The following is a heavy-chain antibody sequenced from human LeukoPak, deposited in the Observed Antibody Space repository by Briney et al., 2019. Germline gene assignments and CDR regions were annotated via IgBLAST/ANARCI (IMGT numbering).Heavy chain of an antibody. Sequence: GASVKVSCKASGYTFTSYGISWVRQAPGQGLEWMGWISAYNGNTNYAQKLQGRVTMTTDTSTSTAYMELRSLRSDDTAVYYCARQPPITPVPAAISRVRHDYYYMDVWGKGTTVTVSS. CDR1: GYTFTSYG. CDR2: ISAYNGNT. J-gene: IGHJ6*03. CDR3: ARQPPITPVPAAISRVRHDYYYMDV. V-gene: IGHV1-18*01. D-gene: IGHD2-2*01.